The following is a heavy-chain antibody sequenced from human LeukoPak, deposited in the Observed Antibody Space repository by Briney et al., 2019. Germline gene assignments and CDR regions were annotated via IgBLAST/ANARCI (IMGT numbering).Heavy chain of an antibody. D-gene: IGHD2-2*01. V-gene: IGHV3-23*01. CDR3: ARDGQGVPAKFEY. CDR1: GFTFSSFA. Sequence: GGSLRLSCAASGFTFSSFAMSWVRQAPGKGLEWVSSISSSDGSTHYADSVKGRFTISRDNSKNTLYLQMNSLRAEDTAVYYCARDGQGVPAKFEYWGQGTLVTVSS. CDR2: ISSSDGST. J-gene: IGHJ4*02.